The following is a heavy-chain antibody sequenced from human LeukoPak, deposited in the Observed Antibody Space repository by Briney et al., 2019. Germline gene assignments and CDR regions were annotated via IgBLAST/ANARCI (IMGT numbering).Heavy chain of an antibody. CDR1: GFTLRNYW. D-gene: IGHD3-16*02. J-gene: IGHJ4*02. CDR3: AKDRYDYVWGSYRYPFDY. Sequence: GGSLRLSCAASGFTLRNYWMAWVRQAPGKGLEWVSAISGSGGSTYYADSVKGRFTISRDNSKNTLYLQMNSLRAEDTAVYYCAKDRYDYVWGSYRYPFDYWGQGTLVTVSS. CDR2: ISGSGGST. V-gene: IGHV3-23*01.